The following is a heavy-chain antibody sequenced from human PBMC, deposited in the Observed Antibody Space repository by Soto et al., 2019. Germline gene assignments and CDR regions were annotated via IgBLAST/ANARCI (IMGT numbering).Heavy chain of an antibody. D-gene: IGHD1-20*01. CDR2: INAGNGNT. Sequence: QVQLVQSGAEEKKPGASVKVSCKASGYTFTSYAMHWVRQAPGQRLEWMGWINAGNGNTKYSQKFQGRVTITRDTSASTAHMELSSLRSEDTAVYYCARGITLPTPLDYWGQGTLVTVYS. CDR1: GYTFTSYA. J-gene: IGHJ4*02. CDR3: ARGITLPTPLDY. V-gene: IGHV1-3*05.